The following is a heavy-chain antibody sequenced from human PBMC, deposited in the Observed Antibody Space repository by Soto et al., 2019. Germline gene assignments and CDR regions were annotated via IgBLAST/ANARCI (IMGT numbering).Heavy chain of an antibody. CDR1: GGTFSSYA. Sequence: ASVKVSCKDSGGTFSSYAISWVRQAPGQGLEWMGGIIPIFGTANYAQKFQGRVTITADESTSTAYIELSSLRSEDTAVYYCARDHSIAARHFDYWGQGTLVTVSS. CDR3: ARDHSIAARHFDY. CDR2: IIPIFGTA. D-gene: IGHD6-6*01. J-gene: IGHJ4*02. V-gene: IGHV1-69*13.